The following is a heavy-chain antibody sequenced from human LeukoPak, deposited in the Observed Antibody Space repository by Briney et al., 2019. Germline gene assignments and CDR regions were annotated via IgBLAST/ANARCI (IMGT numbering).Heavy chain of an antibody. D-gene: IGHD2-21*02. V-gene: IGHV3-30-3*01. CDR3: ARDHCRGDCCSYAFDI. J-gene: IGHJ3*02. Sequence: GGSLRLSCAASGFTFSSYAMHWVRQAPGKGLEWVAVISYDGSNKYYADSVKGRFTISRDNSKNTLYLQMNSLRAEDTAVYYCARDHCRGDCCSYAFDIWGQGTMVTVSS. CDR1: GFTFSSYA. CDR2: ISYDGSNK.